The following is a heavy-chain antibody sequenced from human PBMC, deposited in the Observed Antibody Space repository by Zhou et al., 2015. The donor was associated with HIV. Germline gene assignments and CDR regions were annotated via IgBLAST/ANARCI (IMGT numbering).Heavy chain of an antibody. Sequence: QVQLVQSGAEVKKPGTSVTISCETSGYTFTNYDINWVRQASGQGLEWMGWMNGYSGNAGYAQKFQGRISTTRDTSTGTASVELTSLRPEDTAVYYCARDQRIAVAGYYYYGMDVWGQGTTVTVSS. CDR2: MNGYSGNA. V-gene: IGHV1-8*02. CDR3: ARDQRIAVAGYYYYGMDV. J-gene: IGHJ6*02. D-gene: IGHD6-19*01. CDR1: GYTFTNYD.